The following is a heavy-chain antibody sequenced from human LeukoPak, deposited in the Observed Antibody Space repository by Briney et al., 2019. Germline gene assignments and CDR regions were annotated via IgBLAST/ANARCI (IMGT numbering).Heavy chain of an antibody. J-gene: IGHJ4*02. Sequence: AASVKVSCKASGYTFTSYGISWVRQAPGQGLEWMGWISAYNGNTNYAQKLQGRVTMTTDTSTSTAHMELRSLRSDDTAVYYCARGLHTHTPSSSSDYWGQGTLVTVSS. CDR3: ARGLHTHTPSSSSDY. D-gene: IGHD6-6*01. V-gene: IGHV1-18*01. CDR2: ISAYNGNT. CDR1: GYTFTSYG.